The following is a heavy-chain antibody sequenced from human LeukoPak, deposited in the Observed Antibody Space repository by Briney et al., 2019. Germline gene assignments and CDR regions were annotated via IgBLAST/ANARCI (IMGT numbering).Heavy chain of an antibody. J-gene: IGHJ5*02. Sequence: PSETLSLTCAVYGGSFSGYYWSWIRQPPGKGLEWIGEINHSGSTNYNPSLKSRVTISVDTSKNQFSLKLSSVTAADTAVYYCASQYCSSTSCSTANWFDPWGQGTLVTVSS. V-gene: IGHV4-34*01. CDR3: ASQYCSSTSCSTANWFDP. CDR2: INHSGST. D-gene: IGHD2-2*01. CDR1: GGSFSGYY.